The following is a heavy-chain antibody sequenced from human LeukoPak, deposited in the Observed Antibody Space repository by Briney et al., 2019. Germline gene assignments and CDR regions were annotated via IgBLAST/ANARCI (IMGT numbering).Heavy chain of an antibody. J-gene: IGHJ6*04. CDR3: ARAVAVAGTSDYYYGMDV. CDR2: ILYDGSNK. CDR1: GFTFSSYA. Sequence: GGSLRLSCAASGFTFSSYAMHWVRQAPGKGLEWVAVILYDGSNKYYADSVKGRFTISRDNSKNTLYLQMNSLRAEDTAVYYCARAVAVAGTSDYYYGMDVWGKGTTVTVSS. D-gene: IGHD6-19*01. V-gene: IGHV3-30*04.